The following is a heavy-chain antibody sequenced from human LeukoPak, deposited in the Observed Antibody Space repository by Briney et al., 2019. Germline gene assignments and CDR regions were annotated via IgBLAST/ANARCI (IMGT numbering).Heavy chain of an antibody. V-gene: IGHV1-69*04. D-gene: IGHD6-19*01. CDR3: AREEAAVAGTFGFDY. CDR2: IIPILGIA. Sequence: SVKVSCKASGGTFSSYTISWVRQAPGQGLEWMGRIIPILGIANYAQKFQGRVTITADKSTSTAYMELSSLRSEDTAVYYCAREEAAVAGTFGFDYWGQGTLVTVSS. J-gene: IGHJ4*02. CDR1: GGTFSSYT.